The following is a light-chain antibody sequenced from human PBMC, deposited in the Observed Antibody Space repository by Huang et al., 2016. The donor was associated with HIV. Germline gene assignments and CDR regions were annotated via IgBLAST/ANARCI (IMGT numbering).Light chain of an antibody. CDR2: DAS. J-gene: IGKJ1*01. CDR3: QHYDNLRT. Sequence: DIQMTQSPSSQSASVGDRVTITCQASQDISNYLNWYQQKPGKAPKLLIYDASNLETGVSSRFSGSGSGTDFTFTISSLQPEDIAKYYCQHYDNLRTFGQGTKVEIK. V-gene: IGKV1-33*01. CDR1: QDISNY.